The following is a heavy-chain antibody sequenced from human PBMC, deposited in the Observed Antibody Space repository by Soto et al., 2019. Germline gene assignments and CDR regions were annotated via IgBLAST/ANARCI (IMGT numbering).Heavy chain of an antibody. CDR1: EGYRVSRDYC. V-gene: IGHV4-39*01. D-gene: IGHD6-19*01. J-gene: IGHJ4*02. Sequence: TCRVGEGYRVSRDYCRSKNKQPPGKGLEWIGSIYYSGSTYYNPSLQSRVAISVDTSKNQFSLKLKSVTAADTAIYYCARRTVNIRTFYSGLKTHCFDYWGQGAPVTVSS. CDR2: IYYSGST. CDR3: ARRTVNIRTFYSGLKTHCFDY.